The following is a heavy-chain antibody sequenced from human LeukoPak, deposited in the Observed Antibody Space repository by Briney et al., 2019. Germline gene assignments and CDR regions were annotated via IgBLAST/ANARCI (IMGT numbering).Heavy chain of an antibody. CDR2: ISSSSNSM. CDR3: ARDRALDS. J-gene: IGHJ4*02. Sequence: GGSLRLSCAASGSTFSVYAMNWVRQAPGKGLEWVSYISSSSNSMYYADPVKGRFTISRDDAKNSLYLQMSSLGDEDTAGYYCARDRALDSWGQGILVTVSS. D-gene: IGHD3-10*01. CDR1: GSTFSVYA. V-gene: IGHV3-48*02.